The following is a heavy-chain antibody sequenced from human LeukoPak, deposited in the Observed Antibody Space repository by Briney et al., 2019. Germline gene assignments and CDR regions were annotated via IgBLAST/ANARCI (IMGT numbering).Heavy chain of an antibody. V-gene: IGHV3-20*04. Sequence: GGSLRLSCAASGFTFDDYGMSWVRQGPGKGLEWVSGINWNGGNTGYADSVKGRFTISRDNAKNSLYLQMNSLRAEDTAVYYCARVQWRRLGPDYWGQGTLVTVSS. J-gene: IGHJ4*02. CDR2: INWNGGNT. CDR3: ARVQWRRLGPDY. CDR1: GFTFDDYG. D-gene: IGHD7-27*01.